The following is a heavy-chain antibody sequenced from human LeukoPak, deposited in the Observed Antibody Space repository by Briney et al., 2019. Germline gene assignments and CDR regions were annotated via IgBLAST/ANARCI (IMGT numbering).Heavy chain of an antibody. J-gene: IGHJ4*02. Sequence: GASVKVSCKASGYTFTSYYMHWVRQAPGQGLEWMGIINPSGGDTSYAQKFQGRLTMTSDTSTNTVYMELTSLRSEDTAVYYWAREVMDNLRFNYWGQGTLVTVSS. CDR2: INPSGGDT. D-gene: IGHD1-14*01. CDR3: AREVMDNLRFNY. CDR1: GYTFTSYY. V-gene: IGHV1-46*01.